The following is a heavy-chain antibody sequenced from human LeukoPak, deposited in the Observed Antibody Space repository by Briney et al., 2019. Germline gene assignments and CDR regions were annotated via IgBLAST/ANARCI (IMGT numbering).Heavy chain of an antibody. CDR1: GXTFSSYG. CDR3: ARVGSGSYYQDY. V-gene: IGHV3-33*01. D-gene: IGHD3-10*01. Sequence: PGGSLRLSCAASGXTFSSYGMHWVRQAPGKGLEWVAVIWNDGSNKYYADSVKGLFTISRDNSKNTLYLQMNSLRAEDTAVYYCARVGSGSYYQDYWGQGTLVTVSS. J-gene: IGHJ4*02. CDR2: IWNDGSNK.